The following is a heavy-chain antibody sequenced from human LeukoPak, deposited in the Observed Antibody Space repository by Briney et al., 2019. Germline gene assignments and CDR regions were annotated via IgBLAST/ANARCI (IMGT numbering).Heavy chain of an antibody. Sequence: GGSLRLSCAASGFTVSSNYMSWVRQAPGKGLEWVSVIYSGGSTYYADSVKGRFTISRDNSKNTLYLQMNSLRAEDTAVYYCARVAAAGQDFDYWGQGTLVTVSS. V-gene: IGHV3-53*01. CDR3: ARVAAAGQDFDY. CDR1: GFTVSSNY. CDR2: IYSGGST. D-gene: IGHD6-13*01. J-gene: IGHJ4*02.